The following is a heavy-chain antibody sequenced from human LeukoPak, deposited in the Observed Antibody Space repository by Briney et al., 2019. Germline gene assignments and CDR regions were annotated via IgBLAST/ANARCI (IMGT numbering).Heavy chain of an antibody. CDR2: ISSSSSTI. D-gene: IGHD3-22*01. V-gene: IGHV3-48*04. CDR1: GFTFSNYN. CDR3: AREIYDSSGYFSGVDY. Sequence: GGSLRLSCAASGFTFSNYNMNWVRQTPGKGLEWVSYISSSSSTIYYADSVKGRFTISRDNAKNTLYLQMNSLRAEDTAVYYCAREIYDSSGYFSGVDYWGQGTLVTVSS. J-gene: IGHJ4*02.